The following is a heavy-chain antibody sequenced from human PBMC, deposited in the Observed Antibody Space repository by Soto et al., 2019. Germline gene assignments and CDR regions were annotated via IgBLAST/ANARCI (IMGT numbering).Heavy chain of an antibody. D-gene: IGHD2-15*01. CDR3: ARDTGFCRSGSSCVRWYFEL. Sequence: GGSLRLSCAASAFTFRTYDMHWVRQTTGKGLEWVAGIGTSGDTYYADSVKGRFTISRENAKNSLFLQMSNLRAGDTAIHYCARDTGFCRSGSSCVRWYFELWGRGTLVTVSS. V-gene: IGHV3-13*01. J-gene: IGHJ2*01. CDR1: AFTFRTYD. CDR2: IGTSGDT.